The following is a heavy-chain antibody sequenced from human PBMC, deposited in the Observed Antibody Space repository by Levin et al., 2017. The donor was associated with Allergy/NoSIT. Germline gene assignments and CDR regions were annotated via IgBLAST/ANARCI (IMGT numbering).Heavy chain of an antibody. J-gene: IGHJ6*03. D-gene: IGHD1-1*01. V-gene: IGHV5-51*01. CDR3: ARVKPVQLERREVYYYYMDV. CDR2: IYPGDSDT. CDR1: GYSFTSYW. Sequence: GESLKISCKGSGYSFTSYWIGWVRQMPGKGLEWMGIIYPGDSDTRYSPSFQGQVTISADKSISTAYLQWSSLKASDTAMYYCARVKPVQLERREVYYYYMDVWGKGTTVTVSS.